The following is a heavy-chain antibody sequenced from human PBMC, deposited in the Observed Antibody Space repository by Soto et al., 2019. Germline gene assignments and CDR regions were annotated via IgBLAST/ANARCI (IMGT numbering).Heavy chain of an antibody. CDR1: GFTVNNAC. J-gene: IGHJ3*02. CDR3: TKAVVPAAISAFDI. Sequence: PXGSLRLSCAASGFTVNNACMSWIRQAPGKGLEWVGRIKSKTDGGTTDYAAPVKGRFTISRDDSKNTLYLQMNSLKTEDTAVYYCTKAVVPAAISAFDIWGQGTMVTVSS. D-gene: IGHD2-2*01. V-gene: IGHV3-15*01. CDR2: IKSKTDGGTT.